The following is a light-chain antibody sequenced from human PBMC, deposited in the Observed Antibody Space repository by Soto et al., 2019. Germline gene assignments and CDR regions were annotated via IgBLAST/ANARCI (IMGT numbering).Light chain of an antibody. V-gene: IGKV1-5*01. J-gene: IGKJ5*01. CDR1: QTISNW. CDR3: QQYHTSSIT. Sequence: IQMTESPSRLSASVGDRFTITCRASQTISNWLAWYQQKPGKAPTLLIYDASTLERGVPSRFSGTGSGTEFTLSIDSLQPDDFATYYCQQYHTSSITFGQGTRLEIK. CDR2: DAS.